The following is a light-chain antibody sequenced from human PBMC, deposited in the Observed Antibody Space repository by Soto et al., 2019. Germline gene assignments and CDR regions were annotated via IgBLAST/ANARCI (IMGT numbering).Light chain of an antibody. Sequence: DKHINQYPSTPSSTVGDRVTIACRASRGISTYLAWYQQKPGKVPKLLIYAASTLLSGVPSRFSGSGSGTDFTLTISSLQPEDVATYYCQHYYNWPRTFGQGTKVDIK. V-gene: IGKV1-27*01. CDR3: QHYYNWPRT. CDR1: RGISTY. J-gene: IGKJ1*01. CDR2: AAS.